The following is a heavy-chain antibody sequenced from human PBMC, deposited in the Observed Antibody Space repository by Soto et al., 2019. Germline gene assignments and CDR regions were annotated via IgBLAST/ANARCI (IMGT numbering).Heavy chain of an antibody. V-gene: IGHV1-69*13. J-gene: IGHJ5*02. CDR2: IIPIFGTA. CDR1: GGTFSSYA. D-gene: IGHD6-19*01. Sequence: GASVKVSCKASGGTFSSYAISWVRQAPGQGLEWMGGIIPIFGTANYAQKFQGRVTITADESTSTAYMELSSLRSEDTAVYYCAKSIAVAGFPFNWFDPWGQGTLVTVS. CDR3: AKSIAVAGFPFNWFDP.